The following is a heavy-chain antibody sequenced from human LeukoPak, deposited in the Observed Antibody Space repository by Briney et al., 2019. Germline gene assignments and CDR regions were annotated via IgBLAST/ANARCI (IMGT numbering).Heavy chain of an antibody. CDR3: ARSIGYSSGRLGY. CDR1: GGSISSYY. V-gene: IGHV4-59*01. D-gene: IGHD6-19*01. Sequence: SETLSLTCTVSGGSISSYYWSWIRQPPGKGLEWIGYIYYSGSTNYNPSLKSRVTISVDTSKNQFSLKLSPVTAADTAVYYCARSIGYSSGRLGYWGQGTLVTVSS. J-gene: IGHJ4*02. CDR2: IYYSGST.